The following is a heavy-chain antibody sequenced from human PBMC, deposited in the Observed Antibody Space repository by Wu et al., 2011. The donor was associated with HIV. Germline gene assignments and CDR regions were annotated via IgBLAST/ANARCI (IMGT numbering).Heavy chain of an antibody. V-gene: IGHV1-69*14. Sequence: QVHLVQSGAEVKKPGSSVTVSCTASGGMFNNYAISWLRQGPGQGLEWVGGIIPLFGTPDYAQKFRGRVTMTLDKSTNTVYMELSSLRYEDTAVYYCARDISIFRVGQDSWFDPWAREPWSPSPQ. J-gene: IGHJ5*02. CDR3: ARDISIFRVGQDSWFDP. CDR2: IIPLFGTP. CDR1: GGMFNNYA. D-gene: IGHD3-9*01.